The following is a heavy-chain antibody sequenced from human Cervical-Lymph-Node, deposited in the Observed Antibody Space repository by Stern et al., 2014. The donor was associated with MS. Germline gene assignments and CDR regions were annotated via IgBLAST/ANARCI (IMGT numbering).Heavy chain of an antibody. D-gene: IGHD1-26*01. J-gene: IGHJ4*02. Sequence: QVQLVQSGAEVKKPGASVKVSCKASGYTFTGYYMHWVRQAPGQGLEWMGWINPNSGGTNYAQTVQGRVTMHRDTSISTAYMELSRLRSDDTAVYYCAREGVGDPGRFDYWGQGTLVTVSS. CDR2: INPNSGGT. CDR1: GYTFTGYY. CDR3: AREGVGDPGRFDY. V-gene: IGHV1-2*02.